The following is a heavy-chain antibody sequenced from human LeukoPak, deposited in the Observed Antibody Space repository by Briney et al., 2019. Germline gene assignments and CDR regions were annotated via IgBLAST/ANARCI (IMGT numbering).Heavy chain of an antibody. V-gene: IGHV3-21*01. CDR1: GFTFSSYS. J-gene: IGHJ4*02. CDR3: ARVVIDGYNHDY. Sequence: GGSLRLSCAASGFTFSSYSMNWVRQAPGKGPEWVSSISSSSSYIYYADSVKGRFTISRDNAKNSLYLQMNSLRAEDTAVYYCARVVIDGYNHDYWGQGTLVTVSS. D-gene: IGHD5-24*01. CDR2: ISSSSSYI.